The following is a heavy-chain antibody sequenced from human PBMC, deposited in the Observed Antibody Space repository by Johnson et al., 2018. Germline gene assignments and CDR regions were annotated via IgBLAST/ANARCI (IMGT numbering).Heavy chain of an antibody. V-gene: IGHV4-59*01. D-gene: IGHD3-9*01. Sequence: QVQLVQSGPGLVKPSETLSLTCSVSGGSISPYYWSWIRQPPGKGLEWIGYIHYSGSTNYIPSLQSRLTIPVDTSKNQFSLKPRSVTAADTAVYYCARLYDILTGVYAFDIWGQGTMVTVSS. CDR2: IHYSGST. J-gene: IGHJ3*02. CDR3: ARLYDILTGVYAFDI. CDR1: GGSISPYY.